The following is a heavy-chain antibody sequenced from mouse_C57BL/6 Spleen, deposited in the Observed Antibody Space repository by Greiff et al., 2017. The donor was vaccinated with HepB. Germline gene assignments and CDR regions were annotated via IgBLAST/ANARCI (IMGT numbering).Heavy chain of an antibody. CDR1: GFSLTSYG. CDR2: IWSGGST. D-gene: IGHD4-1*01. Sequence: VHLVESGPGLVQPSQSLSITCTVSGFSLTSYGVHWVRQSPGKGLEWLGVIWSGGSTDYNAAFISRLSISKDNSKSQVFFKMNSLQADDTAIYYCASLDWSWFAYWGQGTLVTVSA. CDR3: ASLDWSWFAY. V-gene: IGHV2-2*01. J-gene: IGHJ3*01.